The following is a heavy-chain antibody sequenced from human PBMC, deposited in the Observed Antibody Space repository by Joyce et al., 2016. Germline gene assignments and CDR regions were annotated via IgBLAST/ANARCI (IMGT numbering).Heavy chain of an antibody. D-gene: IGHD2/OR15-2a*01. CDR3: ARENSLRH. J-gene: IGHJ1*01. CDR1: GFTFSSYH. V-gene: IGHV3-33*01. Sequence: QVQMVESGGGVVQPGRSLRLSCAVSGFTFSSYHMHWVRQAPGKGLEWVAVRGYDGSHKDDGDSVKGRFTISRDNSKNTLYLQLNSLRAEDTAVYYCARENSLRHWGQGTLVTVSS. CDR2: RGYDGSHK.